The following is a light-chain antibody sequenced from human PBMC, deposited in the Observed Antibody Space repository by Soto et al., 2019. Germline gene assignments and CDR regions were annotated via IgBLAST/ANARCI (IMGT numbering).Light chain of an antibody. CDR2: AAS. CDR3: QQSYSSPRT. CDR1: QNINNY. J-gene: IGKJ1*01. Sequence: DIQMTQSPSSLSASVGDRVTITCRASQNINNYLNWYQQKPGKAPKLMIYAASTLQRGVPSRFSGSGSGTDFTLTISSIQTEDFANYYCQQSYSSPRTFGQATKVDIK. V-gene: IGKV1-39*01.